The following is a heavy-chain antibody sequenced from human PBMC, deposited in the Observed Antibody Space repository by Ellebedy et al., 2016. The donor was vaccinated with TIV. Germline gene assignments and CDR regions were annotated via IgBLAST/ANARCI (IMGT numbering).Heavy chain of an antibody. CDR2: INQAGGGK. CDR1: GFSFSNYW. CDR3: ATDGGYGDYLSPTHAFEI. V-gene: IGHV3-7*01. D-gene: IGHD4-17*01. J-gene: IGHJ3*02. Sequence: GESLKISCAASGFSFSNYWMSWVRQAPGKGLEWVANINQAGGGKYYVDSVKGRFTISRDNAKNSLYLQMNSLRAEDTAVYYCATDGGYGDYLSPTHAFEIWGQGTMVPVSS.